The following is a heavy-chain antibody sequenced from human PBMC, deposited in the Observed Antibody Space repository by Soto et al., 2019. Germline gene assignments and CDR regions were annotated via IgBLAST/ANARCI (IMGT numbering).Heavy chain of an antibody. J-gene: IGHJ6*02. CDR2: ISTDGSKK. Sequence: EQLVESGGGVVQPGKSLRLSCAASGFTFSLCAMHWVRQAPGKGLEWVAVISTDGSKKYHADSVKGRFTISRDNSQNXXXXXXXXXXXXXXXXXXXXXXXXXXXXXXXXXXGMDVWGQGTTVTVSS. CDR1: GFTFSLCA. V-gene: IGHV3-30-3*01. CDR3: XXXXXXXXXXXXXXXGMDV.